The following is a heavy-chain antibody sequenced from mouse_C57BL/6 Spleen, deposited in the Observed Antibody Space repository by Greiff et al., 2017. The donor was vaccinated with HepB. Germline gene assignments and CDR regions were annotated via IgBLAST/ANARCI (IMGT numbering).Heavy chain of an antibody. V-gene: IGHV1-54*01. CDR2: LNPGSGGT. Sequence: VQLQQSGAELVRPGTSVKVSCKASGYAFTNYLIEWVKQRPGQGLEWIGVLNPGSGGTNYNEKFKGKATLTADKSSSTAYMQLSSLTSEDSAVYFGARGGSNYGGWYFDVWGTGTTVTVSS. J-gene: IGHJ1*03. D-gene: IGHD2-5*01. CDR3: ARGGSNYGGWYFDV. CDR1: GYAFTNYL.